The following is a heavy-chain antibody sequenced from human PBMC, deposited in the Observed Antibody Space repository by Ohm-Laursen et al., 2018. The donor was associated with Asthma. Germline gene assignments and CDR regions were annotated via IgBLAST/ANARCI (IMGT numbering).Heavy chain of an antibody. J-gene: IGHJ1*01. V-gene: IGHV3-21*01. CDR1: GYTFSRYS. D-gene: IGHD1-26*01. CDR2: ISTASTFI. CDR3: ARIGPEWELPGREYSLHH. Sequence: GSLRLSCSASGYTFSRYSIHWVRQIPGKGLEWVASISTASTFIYYADSVRGRFTTSRDNAKNSVYPQMNSLRAEDTALYYCARIGPEWELPGREYSLHHWGEGTLVTVSS.